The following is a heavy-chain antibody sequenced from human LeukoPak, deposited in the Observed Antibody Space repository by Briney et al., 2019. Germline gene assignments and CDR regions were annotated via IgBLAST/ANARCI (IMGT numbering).Heavy chain of an antibody. Sequence: GGSLRLSCAASGFTFSSYEMNWVRQAPGKGLEWVSYISSSGSTIYYADSVKGRFTISRDNAKNSLYLQMNSLRAEDTAVYYCARDGGLIVVVPAAIRGYYGMDVWGQGTTVTVSS. CDR3: ARDGGLIVVVPAAIRGYYGMDV. CDR2: ISSSGSTI. J-gene: IGHJ6*02. D-gene: IGHD2-2*01. V-gene: IGHV3-48*03. CDR1: GFTFSSYE.